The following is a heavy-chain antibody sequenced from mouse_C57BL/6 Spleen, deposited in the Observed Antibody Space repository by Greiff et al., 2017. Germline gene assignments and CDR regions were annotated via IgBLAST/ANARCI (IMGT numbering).Heavy chain of an antibody. J-gene: IGHJ4*01. CDR2: IDTSDSYT. CDR3: ARTGNNYAMDY. D-gene: IGHD4-1*01. Sequence: QVQLQQPGAELVMPGASVKLSCKASGYTFTSYWMHWVKQRPGQGLEWIGEIDTSDSYTNYNQKFKGKSTLTVDKSSSTAYMQLSSLTSEDSAFYYCARTGNNYAMDYWGQGTSVTVSS. V-gene: IGHV1-69*01. CDR1: GYTFTSYW.